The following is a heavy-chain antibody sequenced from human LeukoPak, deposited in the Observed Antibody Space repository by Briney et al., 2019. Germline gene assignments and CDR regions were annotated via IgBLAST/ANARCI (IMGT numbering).Heavy chain of an antibody. V-gene: IGHV3-33*01. CDR1: GFTFSSYG. Sequence: PGGSLRLSCAASGFTFSSYGMHWVRQAPGKGLEWVAVIWYDGSNKYYADSVKGRFTISRDNSKSTLYLQMNSLGAEDTAVYYCARESYNGYFDYWGQGTLVTVSS. J-gene: IGHJ4*02. CDR2: IWYDGSNK. CDR3: ARESYNGYFDY. D-gene: IGHD1-26*01.